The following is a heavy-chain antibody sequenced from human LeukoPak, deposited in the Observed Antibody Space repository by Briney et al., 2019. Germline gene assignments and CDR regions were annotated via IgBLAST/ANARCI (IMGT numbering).Heavy chain of an antibody. CDR3: ARGGAARYNWNLANWFDP. J-gene: IGHJ5*02. V-gene: IGHV4-30-4*02. Sequence: SETLSLTCTVSGDSISTGDYYWSWIRQPPGKGLEYIGYVYFTGSTYYTPSLKSRLALSIDTSKNQFSLKLSSVTAADTAVYYCARGGAARYNWNLANWFDPWGQGTLVTVSS. CDR2: VYFTGST. D-gene: IGHD1-20*01. CDR1: GDSISTGDYY.